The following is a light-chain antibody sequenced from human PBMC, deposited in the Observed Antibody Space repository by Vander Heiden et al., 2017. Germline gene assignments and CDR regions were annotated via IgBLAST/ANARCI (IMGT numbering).Light chain of an antibody. CDR2: DAY. V-gene: IGKV3-11*01. CDR1: QSVSSY. J-gene: IGKJ4*02. CDR3: QQRRNRT. Sequence: EIVLTQSPATLSLSPGERATLSCRASQSVSSYLAWDQHKPGQAPRLLIYDAYNRDTGIQDRFSGSGAGTDFTLTSSRRENEDFAVYYGQQRRNRTCGAGTKVEIK.